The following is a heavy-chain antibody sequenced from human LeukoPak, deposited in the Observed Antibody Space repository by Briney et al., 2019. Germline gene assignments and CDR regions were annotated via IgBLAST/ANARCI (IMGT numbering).Heavy chain of an antibody. CDR3: AKDHPDSHGSSWPLVDY. CDR1: GFTFSNYG. D-gene: IGHD6-13*01. V-gene: IGHV3-30*18. Sequence: GRSLRLSCAASGFTFSNYGMHWVRQAPGKGLAWVALISYDGSNKYYADSVKGRFTISRDNSKNTLYLQMNSLRAEDTALYHCAKDHPDSHGSSWPLVDYWGQGTLVTVSS. CDR2: ISYDGSNK. J-gene: IGHJ4*02.